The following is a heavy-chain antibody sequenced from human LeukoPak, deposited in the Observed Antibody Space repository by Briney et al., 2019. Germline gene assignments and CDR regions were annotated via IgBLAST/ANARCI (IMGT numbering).Heavy chain of an antibody. V-gene: IGHV3-23*01. CDR3: ARDRCCSGGSCYSLFDP. J-gene: IGHJ5*02. D-gene: IGHD2-15*01. Sequence: GGSLRLSCAASGFTFSSYGMSWVRQAPGKGLEWVSAISGSGGSTYYADSVKGRFTISRDNAKNSLYLQMNSLRAEDTAVYYCARDRCCSGGSCYSLFDPWGQGTLVTVSS. CDR2: ISGSGGST. CDR1: GFTFSSYG.